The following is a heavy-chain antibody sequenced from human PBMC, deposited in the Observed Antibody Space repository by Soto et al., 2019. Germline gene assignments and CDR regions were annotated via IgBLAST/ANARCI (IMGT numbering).Heavy chain of an antibody. Sequence: PSETLSLTCAVSGGSISSSNWWSWVRQPPGKGLEWIGEIYHSGSTNYNPSLKSRVTISVDKSKNQFSLKLSSVTAADTAVYYCARDHSRITMVRGVLSYFVYWCQGTLLTVSS. CDR3: ARDHSRITMVRGVLSYFVY. V-gene: IGHV4-4*02. J-gene: IGHJ4*02. CDR1: GGSISSSNW. CDR2: IYHSGST. D-gene: IGHD3-10*01.